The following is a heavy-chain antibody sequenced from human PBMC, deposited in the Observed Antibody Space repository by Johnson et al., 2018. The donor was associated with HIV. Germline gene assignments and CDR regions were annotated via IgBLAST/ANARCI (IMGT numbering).Heavy chain of an antibody. V-gene: IGHV3-20*04. CDR3: AREVRVGATGTWGVVFDI. Sequence: EVQLVESGGGLIQPGGSLRLSCAASGYTFDDYGMSWVRQAPGRGLEWVSSINWNGGSTYFADSVKGRFTLSRDNAKNSLYLQMNSLRGDDTALYYCAREVRVGATGTWGVVFDIWGQGTMVTVSS. CDR2: INWNGGST. CDR1: GYTFDDYG. D-gene: IGHD1-26*01. J-gene: IGHJ3*02.